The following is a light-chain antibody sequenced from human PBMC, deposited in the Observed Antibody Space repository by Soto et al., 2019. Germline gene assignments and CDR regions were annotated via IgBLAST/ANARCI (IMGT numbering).Light chain of an antibody. Sequence: ELVLTQSPATLSLSPGARVTLSCSASQSVSNSLAWYQPKPGQPPRLLIYDVSNRATGIPATFSGSGCGTDFTLTTTSLEPEDLAVYFCHQRSNWPRVTGGQGTRGDIK. CDR3: HQRSNWPRVT. V-gene: IGKV3-11*01. CDR2: DVS. J-gene: IGKJ5*01. CDR1: QSVSNS.